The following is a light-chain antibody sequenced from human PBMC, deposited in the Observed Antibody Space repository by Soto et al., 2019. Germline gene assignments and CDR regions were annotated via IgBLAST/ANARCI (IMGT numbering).Light chain of an antibody. V-gene: IGKV3-15*01. J-gene: IGKJ1*01. CDR2: GAS. Sequence: ETVMTQSPATLSVSPGERATLSCRASQSVATNLAWYQQRPGQAPRLIIYGASKRAIGLPARFSGSGSGTEFTLTITSLQSEDFAVYYRQQYNNWPQTFGQGTKV. CDR1: QSVATN. CDR3: QQYNNWPQT.